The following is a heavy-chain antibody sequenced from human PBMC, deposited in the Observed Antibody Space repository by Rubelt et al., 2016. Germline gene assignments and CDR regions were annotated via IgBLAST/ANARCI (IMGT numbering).Heavy chain of an antibody. J-gene: IGHJ6*02. D-gene: IGHD3-9*01. CDR1: GGSFSNYF. V-gene: IGHV4-34*01. CDR2: INHGGSS. Sequence: QVELRQWGAGLLKPSETLSLTCAVYGGSFSNYFWTWIRQPPEKGLEWIGEINHGGSSNYNPSLKSRVTITVDTAKHQFSRKLTSVTAADTAVYYCARGNGVFDILTPQNYYGMDDWGQGTTVIVSS. CDR3: ARGNGVFDILTPQNYYGMDD.